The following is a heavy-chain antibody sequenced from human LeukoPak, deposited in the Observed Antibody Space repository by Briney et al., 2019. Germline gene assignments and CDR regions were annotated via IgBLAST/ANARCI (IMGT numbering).Heavy chain of an antibody. CDR2: IYYSGST. J-gene: IGHJ5*02. CDR1: GGSISSGGYY. Sequence: ASETLSLTCTVSGGSISSGGYYWSWIRQPPGKGLEWIGYIYYSGSTNYNPSLKSRVTISVDTSKNQFSLKLSSVTAADTAVYYCARDRFPNWGWRNWFDPWGQGTLVTVSS. D-gene: IGHD7-27*01. V-gene: IGHV4-61*08. CDR3: ARDRFPNWGWRNWFDP.